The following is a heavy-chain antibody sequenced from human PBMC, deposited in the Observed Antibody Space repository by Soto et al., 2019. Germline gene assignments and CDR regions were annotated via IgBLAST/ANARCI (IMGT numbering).Heavy chain of an antibody. V-gene: IGHV1-69*19. CDR1: GGTFNTYA. J-gene: IGHJ4*02. D-gene: IGHD3-10*01. Sequence: QVQLMQSGAEMQKPGSSVKVSCQSSGGTFNTYAMNWVRQAPGQGPEWMGDISPMFGAANYAPKFRGRVTITAHESTGTSYMQLSSLTSEDTALYFCAREVQVHTPAFVYWGQGTLVTVSS. CDR2: ISPMFGAA. CDR3: AREVQVHTPAFVY.